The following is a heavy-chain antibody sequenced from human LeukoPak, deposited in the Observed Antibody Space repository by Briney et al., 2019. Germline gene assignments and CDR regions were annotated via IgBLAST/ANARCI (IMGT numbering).Heavy chain of an antibody. CDR2: INHSGRT. Sequence: PSETLSLTCAVYGGSFSAYYWGWIRQPPGQGLEWIGEINHSGRTNYNPSLKSRVTISVDMSKNQFSLRLSSVTAADTAVYYCARLPPQYVFFDFWGQGTLVTVPS. CDR1: GGSFSAYY. CDR3: ARLPPQYVFFDF. V-gene: IGHV4-34*01. D-gene: IGHD4-11*01. J-gene: IGHJ4*02.